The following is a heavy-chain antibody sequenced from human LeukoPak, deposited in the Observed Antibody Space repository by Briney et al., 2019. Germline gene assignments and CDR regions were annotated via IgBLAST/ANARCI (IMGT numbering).Heavy chain of an antibody. CDR3: AKGQTVSTIDAFDI. D-gene: IGHD5/OR15-5a*01. J-gene: IGHJ3*02. Sequence: GRSLRLSCAASGFTFSTYGMHWVRQAPGKGLEWVAVISNDGSIKFYADSVKGRFTISRDNSKNTLYLQMNSLRPGDTAVYYCAKGQTVSTIDAFDIWGQGTLVTVSS. V-gene: IGHV3-30*18. CDR2: ISNDGSIK. CDR1: GFTFSTYG.